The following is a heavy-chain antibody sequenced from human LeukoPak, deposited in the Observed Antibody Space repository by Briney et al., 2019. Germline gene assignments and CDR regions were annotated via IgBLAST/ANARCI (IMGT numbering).Heavy chain of an antibody. D-gene: IGHD6-13*01. J-gene: IGHJ4*02. V-gene: IGHV3-21*01. CDR3: ASKPIAAAGPVDY. CDR1: GFTFSSYS. Sequence: GGSLRLSCAASGFTFSSYSMNWVRQAPGKGREWVSSISSSSSYIYYADSVKGRFTISRDNAKNSLYLQMNSLRAEDTAVYYCASKPIAAAGPVDYWGQGTLVTVSS. CDR2: ISSSSSYI.